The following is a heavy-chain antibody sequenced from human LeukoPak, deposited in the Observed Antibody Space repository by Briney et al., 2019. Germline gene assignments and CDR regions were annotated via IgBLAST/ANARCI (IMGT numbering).Heavy chain of an antibody. CDR1: GYTFTSYD. CDR3: ARGTTVTDFDY. V-gene: IGHV1-8*01. Sequence: GASVTVSCTASGYTFTSYDINWVRQAPGQGLEWMGWMNPNSGNTGYAQKFQGRVTMTRNTSISTAYMELSSLRSEDTAVYYCARGTTVTDFDYWGQGTLVTVSS. J-gene: IGHJ4*02. CDR2: MNPNSGNT. D-gene: IGHD4-17*01.